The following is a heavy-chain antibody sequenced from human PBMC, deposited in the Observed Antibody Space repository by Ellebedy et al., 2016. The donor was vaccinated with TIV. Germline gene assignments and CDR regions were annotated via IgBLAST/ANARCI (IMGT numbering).Heavy chain of an antibody. J-gene: IGHJ5*02. CDR2: IYYSGST. CDR3: ARGSAQAAGTSWFDP. Sequence: SETLSLXXTVSGGSISSSSYYWGWIRQPPGKGLEWIGSIYYSGSTYYNPSLKSRVTMSVDTSKNQFSLKLSSVTAADTAVYYCARGSAQAAGTSWFDPWGQGTLVTVSS. D-gene: IGHD6-13*01. V-gene: IGHV4-39*07. CDR1: GGSISSSSYY.